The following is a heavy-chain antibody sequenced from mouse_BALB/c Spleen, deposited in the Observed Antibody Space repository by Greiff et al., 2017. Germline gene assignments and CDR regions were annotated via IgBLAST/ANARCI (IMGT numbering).Heavy chain of an antibody. CDR2: IWAGGST. D-gene: IGHD1-1*01. V-gene: IGHV2-9*02. CDR3: ARDRSTTVVATDY. Sequence: QVQLKESGPGLVAPSQSLSITCTVSGFSFTSYGVHWVRQPPGKGLEWLGVIWAGGSTNYNSALMSRLSISKDNSKSQVFLKMNSLQTEDTAMYYCARDRSTTVVATDYWGQGTTLTVSS. J-gene: IGHJ2*01. CDR1: GFSFTSYG.